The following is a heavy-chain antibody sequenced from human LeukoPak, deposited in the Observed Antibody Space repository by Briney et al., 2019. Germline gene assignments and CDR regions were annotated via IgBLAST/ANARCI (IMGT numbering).Heavy chain of an antibody. D-gene: IGHD6-6*01. CDR3: ARSRRSSSSEGYYFDY. V-gene: IGHV3-23*01. J-gene: IGHJ4*02. Sequence: GGSLRLSCPASGFTFSTYAMNWVRQAPGKGLEWVSGSSAGGVSTYYAAAVRCRFTISRDNAKNTLYPQMNSLRAEDTAVYYCARSRRSSSSEGYYFDYWGQGSLVTVSS. CDR1: GFTFSTYA. CDR2: SSAGGVST.